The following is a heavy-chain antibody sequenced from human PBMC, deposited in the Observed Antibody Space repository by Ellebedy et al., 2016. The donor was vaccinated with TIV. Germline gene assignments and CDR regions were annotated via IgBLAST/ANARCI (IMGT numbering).Heavy chain of an antibody. D-gene: IGHD5-24*01. CDR3: ARDSDLDGDGRDAFDI. V-gene: IGHV1-18*01. Sequence: AASVKVSCKASGYTFTSYGISWVRQAPGQGLEWMGWISAYNGNTNYAQKLQGRVTMTTDTSTSTAYMELRSLRSDDTAVYYCARDSDLDGDGRDAFDIWGQGTMVTVSS. CDR2: ISAYNGNT. CDR1: GYTFTSYG. J-gene: IGHJ3*02.